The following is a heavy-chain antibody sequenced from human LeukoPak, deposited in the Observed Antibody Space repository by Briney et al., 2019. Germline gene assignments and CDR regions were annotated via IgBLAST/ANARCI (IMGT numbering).Heavy chain of an antibody. CDR2: ITGTGGGT. Sequence: GGSLRLSCAASGFTFGSYGMSWVRQAPGKGLEWVSDITGTGGGTYCADSVKGRFTISRDNSKNTLYLQMNSLRAEDTAVYYCARHVLAYCSGGTCNDYWGPGTLVTVSS. V-gene: IGHV3-23*01. J-gene: IGHJ4*02. D-gene: IGHD2-15*01. CDR1: GFTFGSYG. CDR3: ARHVLAYCSGGTCNDY.